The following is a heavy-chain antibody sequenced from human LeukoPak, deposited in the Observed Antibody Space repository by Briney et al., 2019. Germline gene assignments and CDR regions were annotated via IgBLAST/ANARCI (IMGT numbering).Heavy chain of an antibody. D-gene: IGHD3-22*01. V-gene: IGHV4-39*07. J-gene: IGHJ4*02. CDR1: GGSISSSSYY. CDR3: AYDSSGSVY. Sequence: PSETLSLTCTVSGGSISSSSYYWGWIRQPPGKGLEWIGSIYHSGSTYYNPSLKSRVTISVDTSKNQFSLKLSSVTAADTAVYYCAYDSSGSVYWGQGTLVTVSS. CDR2: IYHSGST.